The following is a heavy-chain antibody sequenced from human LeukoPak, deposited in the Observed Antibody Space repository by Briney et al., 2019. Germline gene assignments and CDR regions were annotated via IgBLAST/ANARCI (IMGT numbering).Heavy chain of an antibody. J-gene: IGHJ6*02. D-gene: IGHD2-8*02. CDR3: ARVSLVFSRRYAMDV. CDR1: GGSVSSGSYY. CDR2: IYYSGST. V-gene: IGHV4-61*01. Sequence: SETLSLTCTVPGGSVSSGSYYWSWIRQPPGKGLEWIGYIYYSGSTNYNPSLKSRVTISVDTSKNQFSLKLSSVTAADTAVYYCARVSLVFSRRYAMDVWGQGTTITVSS.